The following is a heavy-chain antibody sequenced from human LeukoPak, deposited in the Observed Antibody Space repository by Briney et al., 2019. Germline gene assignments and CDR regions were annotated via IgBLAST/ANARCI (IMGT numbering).Heavy chain of an antibody. V-gene: IGHV1-69*04. J-gene: IGHJ4*02. CDR3: ARDPAWGAIDY. Sequence: ASVKVSCKASGGTFSSYAISWVRQAPGQGLEWMGRIIPILGIANYAQKFQGRVTITADKSTSTAYMELSSLRSEDTAVYYCARDPAWGAIDYWGQGTLVTVSS. CDR1: GGTFSSYA. CDR2: IIPILGIA. D-gene: IGHD7-27*01.